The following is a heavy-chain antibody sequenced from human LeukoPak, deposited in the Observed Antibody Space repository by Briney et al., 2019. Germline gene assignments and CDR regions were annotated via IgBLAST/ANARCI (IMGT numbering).Heavy chain of an antibody. Sequence: PSETLSLTCTVSGGSISRNYWSWIRQPPGKGLEWIGYIYYSGSTNYNPPLKSRVTISVDTSKNQFSLKLSSVTAANTAVYYCARYYCRSTSCLHFDYWGQGTLVTVSS. CDR3: ARYYCRSTSCLHFDY. J-gene: IGHJ4*02. CDR2: IYYSGST. CDR1: GGSISRNY. D-gene: IGHD2-2*01. V-gene: IGHV4-59*01.